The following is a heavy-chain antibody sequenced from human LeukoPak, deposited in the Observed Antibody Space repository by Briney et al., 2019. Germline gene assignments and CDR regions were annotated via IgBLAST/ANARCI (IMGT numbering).Heavy chain of an antibody. CDR3: AKRSCPGGGCNFDY. CDR2: ISDSGGST. Sequence: GGSLRLSCAASGFTFSSYAMSWVRQAPGKGLEWVSAISDSGGSTNYADSVKGQLTISRDNSKNTLYLQMNSLRAEDTAIYYCAKRSCPGGGCNFDYWGQGTLVTVSS. V-gene: IGHV3-23*01. D-gene: IGHD2-8*02. CDR1: GFTFSSYA. J-gene: IGHJ4*02.